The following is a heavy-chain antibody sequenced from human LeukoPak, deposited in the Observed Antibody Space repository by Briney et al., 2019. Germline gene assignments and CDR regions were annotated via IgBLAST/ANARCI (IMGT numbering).Heavy chain of an antibody. Sequence: GYIYYSGSTYYNPSLKSRVTVSVDTSKNQFSLKLSSVTAADTAVYYCARVRGNSSRASDYWGQGTLVTVSS. V-gene: IGHV4-30-4*01. CDR3: ARVRGNSSRASDY. D-gene: IGHD3-10*01. J-gene: IGHJ4*02. CDR2: IYYSGST.